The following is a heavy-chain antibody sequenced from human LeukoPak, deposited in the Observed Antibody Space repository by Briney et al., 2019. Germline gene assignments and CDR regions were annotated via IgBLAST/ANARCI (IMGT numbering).Heavy chain of an antibody. CDR3: ARAPFSWSAYFDY. CDR1: GFTFSSYA. CDR2: ISYDGSNK. D-gene: IGHD6-13*01. Sequence: GRSLRLSCAASGFTFSSYAMHWVRQAPGKGLEWVAVISYDGSNKYYADSVKGRFTISRDNSKNTLYLQMNSLRAEDTAVYYCARAPFSWSAYFDYWGQGTLVTVSS. J-gene: IGHJ4*02. V-gene: IGHV3-30-3*01.